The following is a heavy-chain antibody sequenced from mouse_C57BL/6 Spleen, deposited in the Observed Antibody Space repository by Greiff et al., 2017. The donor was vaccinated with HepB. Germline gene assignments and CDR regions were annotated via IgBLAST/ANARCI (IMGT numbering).Heavy chain of an antibody. CDR3: VREGIDFDY. CDR2: IRSKSNNYAT. V-gene: IGHV10-1*01. Sequence: EVMLVESGGGLVQPKGSLKLSCAASGFSFNTYAMNWVRQAPGKGLEWVARIRSKSNNYATYYADSVKDRFTISRDDSESMLYLQMNNLKTEDTAMYYCVREGIDFDYWGQGTTLTVSS. CDR1: GFSFNTYA. J-gene: IGHJ2*01.